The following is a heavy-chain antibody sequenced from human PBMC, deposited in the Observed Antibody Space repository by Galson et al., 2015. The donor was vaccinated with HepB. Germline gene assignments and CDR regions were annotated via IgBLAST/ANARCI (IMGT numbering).Heavy chain of an antibody. J-gene: IGHJ6*03. CDR2: IWYDGSNK. CDR3: ARDGCSSTSCYYYYMDV. CDR1: GFTFSSYG. V-gene: IGHV3-33*01. Sequence: SLRLSCAASGFTFSSYGMHWVRQAPGKGLEWVAVIWYDGSNKYYADSVKGRFTISRDNSKNTLYLQMNSLRAEDTAVYYCARDGCSSTSCYYYYMDVWGKGTTVTVSS. D-gene: IGHD2-2*01.